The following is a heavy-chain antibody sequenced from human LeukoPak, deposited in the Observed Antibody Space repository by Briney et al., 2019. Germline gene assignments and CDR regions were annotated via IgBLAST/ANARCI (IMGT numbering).Heavy chain of an antibody. Sequence: PGRALRLSCAASGFTFSSYGMHWVRQAPGKGLEWVAVISYDGSNKYYADAVKGRFTISRDNSKNTLYLQMNRLRAEDTGVYYCAKSYGDYVYYYYYGMDVWGQGTTVTVSS. J-gene: IGHJ6*02. CDR1: GFTFSSYG. CDR2: ISYDGSNK. V-gene: IGHV3-30*18. CDR3: AKSYGDYVYYYYYGMDV. D-gene: IGHD4-17*01.